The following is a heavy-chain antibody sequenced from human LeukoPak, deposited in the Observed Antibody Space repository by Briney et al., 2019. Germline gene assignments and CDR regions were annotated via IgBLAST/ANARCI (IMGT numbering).Heavy chain of an antibody. J-gene: IGHJ3*02. D-gene: IGHD6-19*01. CDR3: ARWGRQWLVRSAFDI. CDR2: IYYIGSA. CDR1: GGSMSDYY. V-gene: IGHV4-59*12. Sequence: PSETLSLTCTVSGGSMSDYYWSWFRQPPGKGLEWIGDIYYIGSARYNPSLKSRVTMSVDTSKNQFSLKLSSVTAADTAVYYCARWGRQWLVRSAFDIWGQGTMVTVSS.